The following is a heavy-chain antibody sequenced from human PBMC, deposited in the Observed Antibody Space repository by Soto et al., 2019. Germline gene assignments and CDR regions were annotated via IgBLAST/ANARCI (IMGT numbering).Heavy chain of an antibody. CDR2: ISSSSSSTI. CDR3: AKPLTTVTAFDY. V-gene: IGHV3-48*01. D-gene: IGHD4-17*01. CDR1: GFTFSSYS. Sequence: LRLSCAASGFTFSSYSMNWVRQAPGKGLEWVSYISSSSSSTIYYADSVKGRFTISRDNSKNTLYLQMNSLRAEDTAVYYCAKPLTTVTAFDYWGQGTLVTVSS. J-gene: IGHJ4*02.